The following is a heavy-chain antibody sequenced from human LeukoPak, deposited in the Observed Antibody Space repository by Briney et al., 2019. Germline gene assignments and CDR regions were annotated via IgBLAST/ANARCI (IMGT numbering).Heavy chain of an antibody. D-gene: IGHD2-21*01. Sequence: GGSLRLSCAASGFTVSSNYMSWVRQAPGKGLEWVSVIYSGGSTYYADSVKGRFTISRDNSKNTLYLQMNSLRAEDTAVYYCAKDCGGYWSEYFDYWGQGTLVTVSS. V-gene: IGHV3-53*01. CDR2: IYSGGST. CDR3: AKDCGGYWSEYFDY. CDR1: GFTVSSNY. J-gene: IGHJ4*02.